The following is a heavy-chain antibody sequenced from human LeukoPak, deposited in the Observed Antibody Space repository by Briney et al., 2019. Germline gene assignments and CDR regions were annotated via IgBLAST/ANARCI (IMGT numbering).Heavy chain of an antibody. J-gene: IGHJ6*02. D-gene: IGHD3-3*01. CDR3: ARESGGEGMDV. Sequence: PVASVKVSCKASGYTSTSYAMHWVRQAPGQRLEWMGWINAGNGNTKYSQKFQGRVTITRDTSASTAYMELSSLRSEDTAVYYCARESGGEGMDVWGQGTTVTVSS. V-gene: IGHV1-3*01. CDR2: INAGNGNT. CDR1: GYTSTSYA.